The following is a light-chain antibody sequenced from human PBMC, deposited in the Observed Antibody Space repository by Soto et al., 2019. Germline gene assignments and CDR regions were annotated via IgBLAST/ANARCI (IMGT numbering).Light chain of an antibody. J-gene: IGKJ2*01. CDR1: QSVSSN. Sequence: EIVMTQSPTTLSVSPGERATLSCRASQSVSSNLAWYQQKPGQAPRLLIYGASTRATGIPARFSGSGSGTEFTLTISSLHSQDFPVQYCQQYNNWPLTFGQRTKLKIK. CDR2: GAS. CDR3: QQYNNWPLT. V-gene: IGKV3-15*01.